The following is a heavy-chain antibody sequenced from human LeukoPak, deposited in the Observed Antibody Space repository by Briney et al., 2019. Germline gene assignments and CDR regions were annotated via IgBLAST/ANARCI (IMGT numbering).Heavy chain of an antibody. Sequence: GDSLKISCQGSGYSFTGYWVGWVRQMPGKGLEWMGIIYGGDSDTRYSPSFQGQVTISADKSISTAYLQWSSLKASDTAMYYCARHGPRAPGIAVAPGAFDIWGQGTMVTVSS. CDR2: IYGGDSDT. J-gene: IGHJ3*02. V-gene: IGHV5-51*01. CDR1: GYSFTGYW. CDR3: ARHGPRAPGIAVAPGAFDI. D-gene: IGHD6-19*01.